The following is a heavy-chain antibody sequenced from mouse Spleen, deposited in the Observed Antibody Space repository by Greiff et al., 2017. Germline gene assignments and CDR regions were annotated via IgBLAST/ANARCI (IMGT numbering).Heavy chain of an antibody. Sequence: EVKVVESGGGLVKPGGSLKLSCAASGFTFSSYAMSWVRQTPEKRLEWVATISSGGSYTYYPDSVKGRFTISRDNAKNTLYLQMSSLRSEDTAMYYCARIYYDHGGFAYWGQGTLVTVSA. CDR3: ARIYYDHGGFAY. J-gene: IGHJ3*01. CDR2: ISSGGSYT. V-gene: IGHV5-9-1*01. D-gene: IGHD2-4*01. CDR1: GFTFSSYA.